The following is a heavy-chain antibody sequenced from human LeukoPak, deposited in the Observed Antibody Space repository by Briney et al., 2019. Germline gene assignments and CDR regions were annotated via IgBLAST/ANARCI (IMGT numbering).Heavy chain of an antibody. CDR2: IIPIFGTA. CDR3: ARGGDIVVVPAAMVAFDI. CDR1: GGTFSSYA. D-gene: IGHD2-2*01. Sequence: ASVKVSCKASGGTFSSYAISWVRQAPGQGLEWMGGIIPIFGTANYAQKFQGRVTITTDESTSTAYMELSSLRSEDTAVYYCARGGDIVVVPAAMVAFDIWAKGQWSPSLQ. J-gene: IGHJ3*02. V-gene: IGHV1-69*05.